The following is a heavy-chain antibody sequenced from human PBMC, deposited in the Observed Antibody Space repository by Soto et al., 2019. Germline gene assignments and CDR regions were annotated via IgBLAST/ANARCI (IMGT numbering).Heavy chain of an antibody. CDR1: GFTFSSYG. CDR2: IWYDGSNK. Sequence: GGSLRLSCAASGFTFSSYGMHWVRQAPGKGLEWVAVIWYDGSNKYYADSVKGRFTISRDNSKNTLYLQMNSLRAEDTAVYYCARVYHYDSSGPEGNYWGQGTLVTVSS. J-gene: IGHJ4*02. V-gene: IGHV3-33*08. D-gene: IGHD3-22*01. CDR3: ARVYHYDSSGPEGNY.